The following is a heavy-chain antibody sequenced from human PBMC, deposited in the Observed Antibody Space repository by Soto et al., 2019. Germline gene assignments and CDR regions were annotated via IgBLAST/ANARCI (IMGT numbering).Heavy chain of an antibody. J-gene: IGHJ6*03. CDR2: IYYSGSA. D-gene: IGHD1-1*01. CDR1: GGSISSSGYY. V-gene: IGHV4-39*01. Sequence: SETLSLTCTVSGGSISSSGYYWGWIRQPPGKGLEWIGSIYYSGSAYYNPSLKSRVTMSVDTSRNQFSLDLNSVTAADTAIYYCARQVQQCRTTYYCFYYYMAVGGKGPTVTV. CDR3: ARQVQQCRTTYYCFYYYMAV.